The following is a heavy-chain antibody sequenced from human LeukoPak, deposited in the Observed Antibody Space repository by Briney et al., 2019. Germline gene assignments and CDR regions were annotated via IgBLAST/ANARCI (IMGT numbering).Heavy chain of an antibody. CDR2: ISYNGGKT. CDR1: GFSFSSYG. J-gene: IGHJ3*01. D-gene: IGHD2-21*01. V-gene: IGHV3-30*18. CDR3: AKGFLFQRHHLIHF. Sequence: GGSLRLSCVASGFSFSSYGMFWVRQAPGKGLEWVAYISYNGGKTDYVDSVKGRLIISRDNYKDTLFLQMNSLRAEDTAVYYCAKGFLFQRHHLIHFWGQGTMLTVSS.